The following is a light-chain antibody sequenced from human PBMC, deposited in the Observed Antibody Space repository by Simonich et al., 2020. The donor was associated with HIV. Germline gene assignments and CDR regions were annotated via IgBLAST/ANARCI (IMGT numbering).Light chain of an antibody. J-gene: IGLJ3*02. V-gene: IGLV8-61*01. Sequence: QTVVTQETSSSVSPGGTVKLTCALSSGSVSTSYYPTWYHQTPGQPPRTLIYTTNTRSSGVPDRFSGSILGKKAVLTITGAQADDEGDYYCVLYMGSGISVFGGGTKLTVL. CDR3: VLYMGSGISV. CDR1: SGSVSTSYY. CDR2: TTN.